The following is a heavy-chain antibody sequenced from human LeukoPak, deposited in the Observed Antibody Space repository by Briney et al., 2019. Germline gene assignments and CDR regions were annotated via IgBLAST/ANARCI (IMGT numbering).Heavy chain of an antibody. CDR1: GFTFSSYA. J-gene: IGHJ4*02. V-gene: IGHV3-30-3*01. CDR2: ISYDGSNK. Sequence: GRSLRLSCAASGFTFSSYAMHWVRQAPGKGLEWVAVISYDGSNKYYADSVKGRFTISRDNSKNTLYLQMNSLRADDTAVYYCAGRELDFDYWGQGTLVTVSS. CDR3: AGRELDFDY. D-gene: IGHD1-1*01.